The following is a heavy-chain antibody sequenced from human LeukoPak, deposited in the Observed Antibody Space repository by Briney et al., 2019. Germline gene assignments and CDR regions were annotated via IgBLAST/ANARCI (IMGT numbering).Heavy chain of an antibody. Sequence: GGSLRLSCAASGFSFSDYSMTWVRRAPGKGLGVSSINYDGGSTYYADSVKGRFTISRDSSKNTLFLQMNSLRAEDTAPYYCAKDVRSGWLQAFDLWGRGTLVTVSS. CDR1: GFSFSDYS. D-gene: IGHD5-12*01. V-gene: IGHV3-23*01. CDR2: INYDGGST. J-gene: IGHJ2*01. CDR3: AKDVRSGWLQAFDL.